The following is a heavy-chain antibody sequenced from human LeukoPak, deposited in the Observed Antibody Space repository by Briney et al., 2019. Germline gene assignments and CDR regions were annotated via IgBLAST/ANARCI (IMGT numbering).Heavy chain of an antibody. Sequence: GGSLRLSCAASGFIFSDYYMSWIRQAPGKGLEWVSYISSSGSTMYYTDSVKGRFTISRDNAKDSLYLQMNSLRAEDTAVYYCARDPGSGYEEHLDYWGQGTLVTVSS. CDR3: ARDPGSGYEEHLDY. D-gene: IGHD5-12*01. J-gene: IGHJ4*02. V-gene: IGHV3-11*01. CDR2: ISSSGSTM. CDR1: GFIFSDYY.